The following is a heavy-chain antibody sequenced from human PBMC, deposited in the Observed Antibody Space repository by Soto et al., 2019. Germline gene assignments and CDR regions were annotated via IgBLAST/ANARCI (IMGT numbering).Heavy chain of an antibody. D-gene: IGHD1-1*01. Sequence: QVQLMESGGGLVRPGGSLRLSCAASGFTYSDNYMSWVRQAPGRGLEWVAYISGSGSDTEYAVSVKGRFTISRDNTQNWLYLQMNGLRGEDTSIYYCVKGVRQPDFWGRGALVTVSS. CDR3: VKGVRQPDF. J-gene: IGHJ4*02. V-gene: IGHV3-11*06. CDR1: GFTYSDNY. CDR2: ISGSGSDT.